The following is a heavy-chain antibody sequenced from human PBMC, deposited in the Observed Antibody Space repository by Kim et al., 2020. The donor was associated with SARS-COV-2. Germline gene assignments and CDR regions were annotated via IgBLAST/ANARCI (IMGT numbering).Heavy chain of an antibody. CDR2: INSDGSST. CDR3: ARGLGYSGYDSEAFDI. CDR1: GFTFSSYW. Sequence: GGSLRLSCAASGFTFSSYWMHWVRQAPGKGLVWVSRINSDGSSTNYADSVKGRFTISRDNAKNTLYLQMNSLRAEDTAVYYCARGLGYSGYDSEAFDIWGQGTMVTVSS. D-gene: IGHD5-12*01. V-gene: IGHV3-74*01. J-gene: IGHJ3*02.